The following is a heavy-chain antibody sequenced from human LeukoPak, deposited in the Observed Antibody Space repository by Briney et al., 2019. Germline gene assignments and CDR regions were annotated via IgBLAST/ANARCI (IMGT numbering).Heavy chain of an antibody. V-gene: IGHV3-15*01. J-gene: IGHJ4*02. Sequence: GGSLRLSCVASGVTFTNAWMSWVRQTPGKGLEWVGRIKSKTHGATTDYAAPVKGRFAISRDDSKNTLYLQMNSLKTEDTAVYYCTISPVAGIDYWGQGTLVTVSS. CDR1: GVTFTNAW. D-gene: IGHD6-19*01. CDR2: IKSKTHGATT. CDR3: TISPVAGIDY.